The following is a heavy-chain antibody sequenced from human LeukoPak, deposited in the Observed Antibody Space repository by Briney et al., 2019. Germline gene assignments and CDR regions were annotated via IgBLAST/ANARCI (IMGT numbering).Heavy chain of an antibody. J-gene: IGHJ5*02. D-gene: IGHD6-13*01. CDR2: ISYDGSNK. V-gene: IGHV3-30-3*01. CDR1: GFTFSNYA. CDR3: ARDSRGIAAAGMELDP. Sequence: GGSLRFSCAASGFTFSNYAKHWVRQAPGQGLEWVAVISYDGSNKYYADSVKGRFTISRDNSRNTMYLQMNSLRVEDTAVYYCARDSRGIAAAGMELDPWGQGTLVTVSS.